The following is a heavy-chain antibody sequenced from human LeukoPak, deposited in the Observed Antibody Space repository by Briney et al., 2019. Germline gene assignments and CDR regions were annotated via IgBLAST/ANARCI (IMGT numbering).Heavy chain of an antibody. D-gene: IGHD6-13*01. CDR3: ARDDSSSWSPATY. V-gene: IGHV1-2*02. CDR1: GYSFTAYY. CDR2: INPNSGVT. Sequence: ASVKVSCKASGYSFTAYYMHRVRQAPGQGLEWMGWINPNSGVTNYAQKFQGRVTMTRDTSINTAYMELSRLRSDDTAMYYCARDDSSSWSPATYWGQGTLVTVSS. J-gene: IGHJ4*02.